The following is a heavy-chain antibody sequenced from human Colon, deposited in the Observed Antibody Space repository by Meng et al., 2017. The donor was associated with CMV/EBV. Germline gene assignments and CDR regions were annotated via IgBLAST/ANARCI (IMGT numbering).Heavy chain of an antibody. D-gene: IGHD3-22*01. J-gene: IGHJ4*02. CDR1: GFSLSTSGVG. Sequence: SGPTLVKPTQTLTLTFTFSGFSLSTSGVGVGWIRQPPGKALEWLALIYWNDDKRYSPSLKSRLTITKDTSKNQVVLTMTNMDPVDTATYYCAHSGRDSSGSYYFDYWGQGTLVTVSS. CDR2: IYWNDDK. V-gene: IGHV2-5*01. CDR3: AHSGRDSSGSYYFDY.